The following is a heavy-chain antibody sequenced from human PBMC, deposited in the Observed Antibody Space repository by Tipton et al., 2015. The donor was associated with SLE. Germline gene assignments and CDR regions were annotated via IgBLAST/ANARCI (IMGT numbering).Heavy chain of an antibody. CDR3: AGGLLWFREPFDY. V-gene: IGHV3-30*03. J-gene: IGHJ4*02. CDR2: ISYDGSNK. D-gene: IGHD3-10*01. CDR1: GFTFSSYG. Sequence: SLRLSCAASGFTFSSYGMHWVRQAPGKGLEWVAVISYDGSNKYYADSVKGRFTISRDNSKNTLYLQMNSLRAEDTAVYYCAGGLLWFREPFDYWGQGTLVTVSS.